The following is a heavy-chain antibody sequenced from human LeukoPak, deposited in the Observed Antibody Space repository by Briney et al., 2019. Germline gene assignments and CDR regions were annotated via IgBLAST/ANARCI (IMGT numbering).Heavy chain of an antibody. J-gene: IGHJ4*02. D-gene: IGHD3-22*01. CDR2: ISAYNGNT. V-gene: IGHV1-18*01. CDR1: GYTFTSYG. Sequence: EASVKVPCKASGYTFTSYGISWVRQAPGQGLEWMGWISAYNGNTNYAQKLQGRVTMTTDTSTSTAYMELRSLRSDDTAVYYCARDTYYDSSGDFDYWGQGTLVTVSS. CDR3: ARDTYYDSSGDFDY.